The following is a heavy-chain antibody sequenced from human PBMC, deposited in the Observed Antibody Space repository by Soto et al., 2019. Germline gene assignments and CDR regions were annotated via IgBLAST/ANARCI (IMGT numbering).Heavy chain of an antibody. J-gene: IGHJ4*02. Sequence: EVQLLESGGDLVQPGGSLRLSCAASGFNVGAFAVNWVRQAPGKGLEWVSGISVSDAFIYYADSVRGRFSISRDASENILNLQMNSQRVDDKALYHCTRETVAGITGLDYWGPGTLVHVSS. V-gene: IGHV3-23*01. CDR1: GFNVGAFA. CDR3: TRETVAGITGLDY. D-gene: IGHD1-20*01. CDR2: ISVSDAFI.